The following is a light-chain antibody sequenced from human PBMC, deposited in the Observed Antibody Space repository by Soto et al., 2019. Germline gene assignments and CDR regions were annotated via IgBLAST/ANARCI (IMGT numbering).Light chain of an antibody. V-gene: IGLV2-14*01. CDR1: SSDVGVHNF. Sequence: QSALTQPASVSGSPGQSISISCTGTSSDVGVHNFVSWYQHHPGKAPKVLIYGVTNRPSGVSHRFSGSKSGNTASLTISGLQAEDEADYYCCSYTTSYTWVFGGGTKPTVL. CDR3: CSYTTSYTWV. CDR2: GVT. J-gene: IGLJ3*02.